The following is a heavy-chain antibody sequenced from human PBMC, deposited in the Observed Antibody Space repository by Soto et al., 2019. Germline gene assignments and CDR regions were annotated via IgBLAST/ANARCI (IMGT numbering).Heavy chain of an antibody. V-gene: IGHV4-30-2*03. D-gene: IGHD2-21*02. CDR1: GASISRGAYY. CDR3: AAIYCGGNCYAGYFDC. CDR2: IYYSGNT. J-gene: IGHJ4*02. Sequence: LTCSVSGASISRGAYYWSWIRQHPGKGLEWIGNIYYSGNTYYNPSLKSRVTISVDTSKKQFSLKLSSVTAADTAVYYCAAIYCGGNCYAGYFDCWGQGTLVTVSS.